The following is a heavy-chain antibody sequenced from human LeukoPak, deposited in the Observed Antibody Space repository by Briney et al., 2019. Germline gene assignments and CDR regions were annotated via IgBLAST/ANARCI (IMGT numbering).Heavy chain of an antibody. V-gene: IGHV4-59*08. Sequence: SETLSLTCTVSGGSISSYYWSWIRQPPGKGLGWIGYIYYSGSTNYNPSLKSRVTISVDTSRNQFSLKLSSVTAADTAVYYCARLKVRGVIRYNWFDPWGQGTLVTASS. J-gene: IGHJ5*02. CDR1: GGSISSYY. CDR2: IYYSGST. CDR3: ARLKVRGVIRYNWFDP. D-gene: IGHD3-10*01.